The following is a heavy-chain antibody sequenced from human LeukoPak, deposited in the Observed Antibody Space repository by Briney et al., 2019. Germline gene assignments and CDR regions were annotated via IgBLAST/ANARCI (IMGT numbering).Heavy chain of an antibody. Sequence: PGGSLRLSCAASGFTFSSYGMHWVRQAPGKGLEWVAFIRYDGSNKYYADSVKGRFTISRDNSKNSLYLQMNSLRAEGTAVYYCARAGGLWFGELLYYFDYWGQGTLVTVSS. D-gene: IGHD3-10*01. J-gene: IGHJ4*02. V-gene: IGHV3-30*02. CDR2: IRYDGSNK. CDR1: GFTFSSYG. CDR3: ARAGGLWFGELLYYFDY.